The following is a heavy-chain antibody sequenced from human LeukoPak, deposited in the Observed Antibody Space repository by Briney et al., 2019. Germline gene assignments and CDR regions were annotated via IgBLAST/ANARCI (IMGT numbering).Heavy chain of an antibody. Sequence: PGGSLRLSCAASGFTFSSYAMSWVRQAPGKGLEWVSAISGSGGSTYYADSVKGGFTISRDNSKNTLYLQMNSLRAEDTAVYYCAKPLYSSSFHYYMDVWGKGTTVTVSS. CDR2: ISGSGGST. J-gene: IGHJ6*03. V-gene: IGHV3-23*01. D-gene: IGHD6-13*01. CDR3: AKPLYSSSFHYYMDV. CDR1: GFTFSSYA.